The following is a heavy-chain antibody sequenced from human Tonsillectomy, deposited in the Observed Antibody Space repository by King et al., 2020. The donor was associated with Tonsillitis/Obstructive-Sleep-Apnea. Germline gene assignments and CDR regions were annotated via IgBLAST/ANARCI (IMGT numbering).Heavy chain of an antibody. CDR1: GFTFSSYA. CDR3: AIDPIYDILTGYYNGFDY. J-gene: IGHJ4*02. Sequence: VQLVESGGGVVQPGRSQRLSCAASGFTFSSYAMHWVRQAPGKGLEWVAVISYDGSNKYYADSVKGRFTISRDNSKNTLYLQMNSLRAEDTAVYYCAIDPIYDILTGYYNGFDYWGQGTLVTVSS. V-gene: IGHV3-30*04. CDR2: ISYDGSNK. D-gene: IGHD3-9*01.